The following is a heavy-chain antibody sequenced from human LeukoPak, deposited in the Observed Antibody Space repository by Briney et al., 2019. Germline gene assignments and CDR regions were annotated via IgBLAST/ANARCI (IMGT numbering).Heavy chain of an antibody. V-gene: IGHV3-23*01. J-gene: IGHJ4*02. CDR3: AKHLLGGYDY. Sequence: PGGTLRLSCAASGFTFSIYDMSWVRQAPGKGLDWVSAISGSGDSTYYAESVKGRFSISRDNSKNTLYLQMNSLRAEDTAIYYCAKHLLGGYDYWGQGTLVTVSS. CDR2: ISGSGDST. CDR1: GFTFSIYD. D-gene: IGHD1-26*01.